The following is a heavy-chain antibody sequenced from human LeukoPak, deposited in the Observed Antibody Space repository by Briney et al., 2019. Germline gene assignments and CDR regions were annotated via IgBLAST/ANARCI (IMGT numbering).Heavy chain of an antibody. CDR2: ISGSGGRT. V-gene: IGHV3-23*01. CDR1: GFTFSSYA. J-gene: IGHJ5*02. CDR3: AKDTYYYDSSGP. Sequence: GGSLRLSCAASGFTFSSYAMSWVRQAPGKGLEWVSAISGSGGRTYYADSVKGRFTISRDNSKNTLYLQMNSLRAEDTAIYYCAKDTYYYDSSGPWGQGTLVTVSS. D-gene: IGHD3-22*01.